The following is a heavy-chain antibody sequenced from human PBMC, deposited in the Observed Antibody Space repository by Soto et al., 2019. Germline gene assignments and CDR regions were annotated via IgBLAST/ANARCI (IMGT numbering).Heavy chain of an antibody. Sequence: ASVKVSCKASGYTFTISGISWVRQAPGQGLEWMGWISTYNGDTNYAQTFQGRVTMTTDTSTSTVHMEVRSLRSDDTAVYYCAREGVAPYDYYGMDVWGQGTPVTVSS. V-gene: IGHV1-18*01. CDR2: ISTYNGDT. D-gene: IGHD2-2*01. J-gene: IGHJ6*02. CDR1: GYTFTISG. CDR3: AREGVAPYDYYGMDV.